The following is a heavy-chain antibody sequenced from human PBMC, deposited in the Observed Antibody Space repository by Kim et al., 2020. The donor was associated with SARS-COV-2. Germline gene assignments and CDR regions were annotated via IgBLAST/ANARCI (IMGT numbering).Heavy chain of an antibody. V-gene: IGHV3-23*01. D-gene: IGHD2-15*01. CDR2: VSGRGTDT. Sequence: GGSLRLSCAASGFSFSNHAMYWVRQAPGKGLEWVSAVSGRGTDTYYADSVKGRFTISRDNSKNTANLQMNSLRAEDTAIYYCAKRISVVVADYFDYWGQGSRVTVSS. CDR3: AKRISVVVADYFDY. CDR1: GFSFSNHA. J-gene: IGHJ4*02.